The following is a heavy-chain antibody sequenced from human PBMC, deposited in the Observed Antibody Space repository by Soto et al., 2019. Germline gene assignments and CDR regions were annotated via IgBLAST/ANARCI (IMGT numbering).Heavy chain of an antibody. CDR3: ARDPWRTPPEAAFDV. D-gene: IGHD1-1*01. Sequence: QVQLQESGPGLVEPSQTLSLTCTVSGGSISSAGYYWSWFRQRPGKGLEWIGYIYFSGVTYYNPSLESRVTISVDTSKNQFSLRLSSVTAADTAVYYCARDPWRTPPEAAFDVWGQGTKVTVSS. CDR1: GGSISSAGYY. CDR2: IYFSGVT. V-gene: IGHV4-31*03. J-gene: IGHJ3*01.